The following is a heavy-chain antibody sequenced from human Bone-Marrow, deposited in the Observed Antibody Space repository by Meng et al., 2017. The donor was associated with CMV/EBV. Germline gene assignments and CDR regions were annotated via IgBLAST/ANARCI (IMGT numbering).Heavy chain of an antibody. CDR1: GGSFSGYY. D-gene: IGHD2-2*02. Sequence: SETLSLTCAVYGGSFSGYYWSWIRQPPGKGLEWIGEINHSGSTNYNPSLKSRVTISVDTSKNQFSLKLSSVTAADTAVYYCARGLRDCTSTSCHTRYYYYYGRDVWGQGTTVTVSS. V-gene: IGHV4-34*01. CDR3: ARGLRDCTSTSCHTRYYYYYGRDV. CDR2: INHSGST. J-gene: IGHJ6*02.